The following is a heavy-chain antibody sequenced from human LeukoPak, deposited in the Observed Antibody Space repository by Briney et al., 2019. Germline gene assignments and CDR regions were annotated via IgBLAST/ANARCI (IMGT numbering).Heavy chain of an antibody. Sequence: SETLSLTCTVSGGSISSSSYYWGWIRQPPGKGLEWIVSIYYSGSTYYNPSLKSRVTISVDTSKNQFSLKLSSVTAADTAVYYCARRGSGWYYFDYWGQGTLVTVSS. CDR2: IYYSGST. CDR3: ARRGSGWYYFDY. J-gene: IGHJ4*02. CDR1: GGSISSSSYY. V-gene: IGHV4-39*01. D-gene: IGHD6-19*01.